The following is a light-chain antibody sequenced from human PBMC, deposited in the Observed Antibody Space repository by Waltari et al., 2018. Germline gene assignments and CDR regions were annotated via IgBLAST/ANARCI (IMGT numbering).Light chain of an antibody. V-gene: IGLV3-19*01. J-gene: IGLJ2*01. CDR2: CKN. CDR3: NSRDSSGNHVV. Sequence: SSELTQDPAVSVVLGQTVRITCQGDRLRSYYASWYQQKPGQAHVLVIYCKNNRPSGIPDRFSGCSSGNTASLTITGAQAEDEADYYCNSRDSSGNHVVFGGGTKLTVL. CDR1: RLRSYY.